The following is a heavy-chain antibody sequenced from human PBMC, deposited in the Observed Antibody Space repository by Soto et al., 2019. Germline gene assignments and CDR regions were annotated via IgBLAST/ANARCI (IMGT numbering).Heavy chain of an antibody. D-gene: IGHD3-3*01. J-gene: IGHJ4*02. CDR1: GFTFSSYG. CDR2: ISYDGSNK. Sequence: QVQLVESGGGVVQPGRSLRLSCAASGFTFSSYGMHWVRQAPGKGLEWVAVISYDGSNKYYADSVKGRFTISRDNSKNTLYLQMYSLRAEDTAVYYCAKDRRPGYYDFWSAYRGVYFDYWSQGTLLTVSS. CDR3: AKDRRPGYYDFWSAYRGVYFDY. V-gene: IGHV3-30*18.